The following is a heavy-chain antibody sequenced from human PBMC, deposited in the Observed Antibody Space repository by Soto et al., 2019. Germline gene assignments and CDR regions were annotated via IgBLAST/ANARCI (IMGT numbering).Heavy chain of an antibody. D-gene: IGHD3-10*01. V-gene: IGHV3-64D*06. CDR2: ISSNGGST. CDR1: GFTFSSYA. J-gene: IGHJ6*02. Sequence: GGARRISCSASGFTFSSYAMHWVRQAPGKGLEYVSAISSNGGSTYYADSVKGRFTISSDNSKNTLYLQMSSLRAEDTAVSYCVKGHGSGSYFEPLYYYGIYVWGQVTT. CDR3: VKGHGSGSYFEPLYYYGIYV.